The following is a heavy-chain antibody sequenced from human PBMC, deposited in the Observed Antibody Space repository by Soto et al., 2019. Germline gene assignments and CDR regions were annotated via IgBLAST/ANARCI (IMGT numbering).Heavy chain of an antibody. D-gene: IGHD3-3*01. Sequence: SVQVSCKASGYPFTSYYMHWVRQAPGQGLEWMGIINPSGGSTSYAQKFQGRVTMTRDTSTSTAYMELRSLRSDDTAVYYCARAELRFGEWPPYPPYYGLGGWGHGTKFTLAS. CDR1: GYPFTSYY. CDR2: INPSGGST. CDR3: ARAELRFGEWPPYPPYYGLGG. J-gene: IGHJ6*02. V-gene: IGHV1-46*01.